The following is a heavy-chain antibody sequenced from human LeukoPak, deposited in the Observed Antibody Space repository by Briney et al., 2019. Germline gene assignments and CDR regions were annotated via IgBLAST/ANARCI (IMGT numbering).Heavy chain of an antibody. CDR2: ISGSGGST. CDR1: GFTFSDYY. J-gene: IGHJ4*02. V-gene: IGHV3-23*01. CDR3: AKAVQLPIYFDY. D-gene: IGHD2-2*01. Sequence: PGGSLRLSCAASGFTFSDYYMSWIRQAPGKGLEWVSAISGSGGSTYYADSVKGRFTISRDNSKNTLYLQMNSLRAEDTAVYYCAKAVQLPIYFDYWGQGTLVTVSS.